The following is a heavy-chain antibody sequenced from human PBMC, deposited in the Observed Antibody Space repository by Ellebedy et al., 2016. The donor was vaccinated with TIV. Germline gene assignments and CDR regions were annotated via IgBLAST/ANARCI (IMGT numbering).Heavy chain of an antibody. J-gene: IGHJ4*02. CDR2: INHSGTT. D-gene: IGHD3-16*01. CDR1: GGSFDPSY. CDR3: VWGSYYDY. Sequence: MPGGSLRLSCAVYGGSFDPSYWSWIRQPPGKGLEWTGEINHSGTTTYSPSLRSRATISLDTSKNELSLEVTSVTAADTAMYYCVWGSYYDYWGQGTLVSVSS. V-gene: IGHV4-34*01.